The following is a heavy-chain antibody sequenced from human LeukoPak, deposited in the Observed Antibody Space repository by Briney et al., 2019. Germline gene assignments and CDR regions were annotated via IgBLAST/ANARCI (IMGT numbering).Heavy chain of an antibody. CDR1: GFTFITHS. Sequence: GGSLRLSCEASGFTFITHSMGRVRQAPGKGLEWVSSISGRSVFISYTDSVKGRFTISRDNARNSLFLELSSLRPEDTAVYYCTRDQSVRYAFDIWGQGSLVTVSS. J-gene: IGHJ3*02. D-gene: IGHD3-10*01. V-gene: IGHV3-21*01. CDR3: TRDQSVRYAFDI. CDR2: ISGRSVFI.